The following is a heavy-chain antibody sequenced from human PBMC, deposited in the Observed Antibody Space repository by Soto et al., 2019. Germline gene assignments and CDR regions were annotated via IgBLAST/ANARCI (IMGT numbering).Heavy chain of an antibody. Sequence: GGSLRLSCAASGFTFSSYAMSWVRQAPGKGLEWVSAISGSGGSTYYADSVKGRFTISRDNSKNTLYLQMNSLRAEDTAVYYCAKVGSYYYDSSGLFDYWGQGTLVTVSS. J-gene: IGHJ4*02. V-gene: IGHV3-23*01. CDR1: GFTFSSYA. D-gene: IGHD3-22*01. CDR2: ISGSGGST. CDR3: AKVGSYYYDSSGLFDY.